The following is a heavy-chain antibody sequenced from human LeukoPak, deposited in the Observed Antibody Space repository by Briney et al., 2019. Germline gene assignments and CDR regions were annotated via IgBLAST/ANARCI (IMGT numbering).Heavy chain of an antibody. Sequence: PGGSLRLSFASSGLTFSSYLLSGFRQPPGRGLEWVSTVDVSGGTTYYADSVKGRFTISRDNSKNTLYLQMNSLRADDTAVYYCAKDQTPYSWGQGTLITVSS. CDR1: GLTFSSYL. V-gene: IGHV3-23*01. J-gene: IGHJ4*02. CDR3: AKDQTPYS. CDR2: VDVSGGTT. D-gene: IGHD4-23*01.